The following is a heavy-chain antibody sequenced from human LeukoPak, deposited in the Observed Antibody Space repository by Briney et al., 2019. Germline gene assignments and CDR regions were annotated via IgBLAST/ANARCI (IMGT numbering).Heavy chain of an antibody. CDR3: ARDAEFEYSSSPEGFDP. CDR2: IYSSGST. D-gene: IGHD6-6*01. Sequence: PSEALSLTCTVCGGSISSGSYYWSWIRQPAGKGLEWIGRIYSSGSTNYNPSLKSRVTISVDTSKNQFSLKLSSVTAADTAVYYCARDAEFEYSSSPEGFDPWGQGTLVTVSS. CDR1: GGSISSGSYY. V-gene: IGHV4-61*02. J-gene: IGHJ5*02.